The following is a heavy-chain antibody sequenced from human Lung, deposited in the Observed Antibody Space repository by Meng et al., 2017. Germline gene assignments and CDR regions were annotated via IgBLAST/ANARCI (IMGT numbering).Heavy chain of an antibody. CDR2: INHSGST. CDR1: GGSVSDYY. J-gene: IGHJ4*02. V-gene: IGHV4-34*01. CDR3: ARGPTTMAHDFDY. Sequence: GRRQQWAAGLLKPSETLALTCVVSGGSVSDYYWSWIRQPPGKGLEWIGEINHSGSTNYNPSLESRATISVDTSQNNLSLKLSSVTAADSAVYYCARGPTTMAHDFDYWGQGTLVTVSS. D-gene: IGHD4-11*01.